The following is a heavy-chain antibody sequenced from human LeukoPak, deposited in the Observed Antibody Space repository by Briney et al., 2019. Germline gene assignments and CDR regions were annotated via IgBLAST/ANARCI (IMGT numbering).Heavy chain of an antibody. D-gene: IGHD3-3*01. Sequence: PSETLSLTCTVSGGSISSGGYYWSWIRQPPGKGLEWIGYIYHSGSTYYNPSLKSRVTISVDRSKNQFSLKLSSVTAADTAVYYCAILRPWNPSLRFLEYNYYYMDVWGKGTTVTVSS. CDR2: IYHSGST. CDR1: GGSISSGGYY. J-gene: IGHJ6*03. CDR3: AILRPWNPSLRFLEYNYYYMDV. V-gene: IGHV4-30-2*01.